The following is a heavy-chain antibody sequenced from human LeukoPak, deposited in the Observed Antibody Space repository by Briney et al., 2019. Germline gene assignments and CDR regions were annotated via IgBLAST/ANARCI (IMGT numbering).Heavy chain of an antibody. D-gene: IGHD1-26*01. CDR3: ARDRFYSGSYPNSINDAFDI. Sequence: PSETLSLTCTVSGGSISSYYWSWIRQPAGKGLEWIGRSYTSGSTNYNPSLKSRVTMSVDTSKNQFSLKLSSVTAADTAVYYCARDRFYSGSYPNSINDAFDIWGQGTMVTVSS. CDR1: GGSISSYY. J-gene: IGHJ3*02. CDR2: SYTSGST. V-gene: IGHV4-4*07.